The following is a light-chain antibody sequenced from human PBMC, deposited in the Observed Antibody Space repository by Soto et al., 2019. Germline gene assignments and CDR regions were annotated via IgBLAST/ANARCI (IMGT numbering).Light chain of an antibody. Sequence: EIVMTQSPATLAVSPGDTATLSCRASQSLGGNLAWYQQKPGQAPRLLIFRASSRATGVPARFSGSGSGTEFTLTISSLQSEDFTVYSCLQYHNWPRTFGQGTKVDIK. J-gene: IGKJ1*01. CDR1: QSLGGN. CDR3: LQYHNWPRT. V-gene: IGKV3-15*01. CDR2: RAS.